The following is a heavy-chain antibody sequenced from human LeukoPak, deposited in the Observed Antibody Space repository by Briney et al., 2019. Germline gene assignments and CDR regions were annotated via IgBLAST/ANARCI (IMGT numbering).Heavy chain of an antibody. CDR2: IYSGDST. CDR3: AKNRVGASGLAEYFEH. J-gene: IGHJ1*01. V-gene: IGHV3-53*01. Sequence: GGSLRLSCAASGFIVSFTYMSWVRQAPGKGLEWVSLIYSGDSTYYADSVKGRFTISRDNSRNTVYLQMNSLRAEDTAVYYCAKNRVGASGLAEYFEHWGQGTLVAVSS. CDR1: GFIVSFTY. D-gene: IGHD1-26*01.